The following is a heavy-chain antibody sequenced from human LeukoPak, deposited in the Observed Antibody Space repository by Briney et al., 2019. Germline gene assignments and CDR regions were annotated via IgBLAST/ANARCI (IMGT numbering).Heavy chain of an antibody. V-gene: IGHV3-48*03. Sequence: GGSLRLSCAASGFTFSSYEMNWVRQAPGKGREGVSYISSSGSTIYYADSVKGRFTISRDNAKNSLYLQMNSLRAEDTAVYYCARDSNLGYLDYWGQGTLVTVSS. CDR2: ISSSGSTI. CDR1: GFTFSSYE. J-gene: IGHJ4*02. CDR3: ARDSNLGYLDY. D-gene: IGHD1-1*01.